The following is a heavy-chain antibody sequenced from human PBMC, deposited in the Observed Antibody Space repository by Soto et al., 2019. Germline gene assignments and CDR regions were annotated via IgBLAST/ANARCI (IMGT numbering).Heavy chain of an antibody. V-gene: IGHV4-4*07. J-gene: IGHJ5*02. D-gene: IGHD3-3*01. CDR2: IYSSGNT. CDR1: YGTSRGYD. CDR3: ARGQRFSDWFDP. Sequence: SETLRLTCSVAYGTSRGYDGPWIRQPAGKGLEWIGRIYSSGNTKYNPSLQSRVTMSLDTSNNQFSLRLTSVTAAHTAVYYCARGQRFSDWFDPWGQGTLVTVSS.